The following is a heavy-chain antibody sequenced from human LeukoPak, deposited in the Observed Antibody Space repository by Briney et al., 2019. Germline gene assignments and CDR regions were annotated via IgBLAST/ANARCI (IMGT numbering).Heavy chain of an antibody. CDR3: ARVRGSSWYDAFDI. CDR1: GFTFSSYG. CDR2: IWYDGSNK. V-gene: IGHV3-33*01. J-gene: IGHJ3*02. Sequence: PGGSLRLSCAASGFTFSSYGMHWVRQAPGKGLEWVAVIWYDGSNKYYADSVKGRFTISRDNSKNTLYLQMNSLRAEDTAVYYCARVRGSSWYDAFDIWGQGTMVTVSS. D-gene: IGHD6-13*01.